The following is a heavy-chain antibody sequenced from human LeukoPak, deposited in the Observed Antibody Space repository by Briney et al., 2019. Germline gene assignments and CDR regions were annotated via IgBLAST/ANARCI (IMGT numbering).Heavy chain of an antibody. CDR1: GASLSNGSSF. Sequence: SETLSLTCTVSGASLSNGSSFWSRIRQPAGKGLEWIGRIYFTGSTSHNPSLKSRVTMSIHTPTNEISLKLTSVTAADTAVYYCARDVIGYSSSWYSDYWGPGTLVSVSS. CDR2: IYFTGST. J-gene: IGHJ4*02. D-gene: IGHD2-2*01. V-gene: IGHV4-61*02. CDR3: ARDVIGYSSSWYSDY.